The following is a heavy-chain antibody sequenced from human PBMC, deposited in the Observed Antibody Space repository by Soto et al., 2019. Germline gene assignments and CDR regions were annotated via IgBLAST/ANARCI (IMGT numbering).Heavy chain of an antibody. CDR3: ARYSSSSGRQAGEYYYYGMDA. CDR2: IYYSGST. D-gene: IGHD6-6*01. V-gene: IGHV4-59*01. CDR1: GGSISSYY. Sequence: PSETLSLTCTVSGGSISSYYWSWIRQPPGKGLEWIGYIYYSGSTNYNPSLKSRVTISVDTSKNQFSLKLSSVTAADTDVYYCARYSSSSGRQAGEYYYYGMDAWAQGTTATVSS. J-gene: IGHJ6*02.